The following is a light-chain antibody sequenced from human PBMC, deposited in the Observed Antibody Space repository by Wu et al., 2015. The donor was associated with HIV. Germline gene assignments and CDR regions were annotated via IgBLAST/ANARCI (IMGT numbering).Light chain of an antibody. V-gene: IGKV3-20*01. J-gene: IGKJ1*01. Sequence: EVVMTQSPATLSVSPGDRATLSCRASQNVNTKVAWYQQKPGQTPRLLIYGASTRATGIPDRFSGSGSGTDFALIINRLQPEDFAVYYCQQYGSSPWTFGQVTKVEVK. CDR2: GAS. CDR3: QQYGSSPWT. CDR1: QNVNTK.